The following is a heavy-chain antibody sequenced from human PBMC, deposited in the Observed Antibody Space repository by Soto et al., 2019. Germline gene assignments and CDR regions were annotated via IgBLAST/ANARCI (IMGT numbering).Heavy chain of an antibody. D-gene: IGHD4-17*01. Sequence: QVQLVESGGGVVQPGRSLRLSCAASGFTFSSYGMHWVRQAPGKGLEWVAVIWYDGSNKYYADSVKGRFTISRDNSKNTLYLQMNSLSAEDTAVYYCARSPTTGLPLPNWFDPWGQGTLVTVSS. CDR2: IWYDGSNK. V-gene: IGHV3-33*01. J-gene: IGHJ5*02. CDR1: GFTFSSYG. CDR3: ARSPTTGLPLPNWFDP.